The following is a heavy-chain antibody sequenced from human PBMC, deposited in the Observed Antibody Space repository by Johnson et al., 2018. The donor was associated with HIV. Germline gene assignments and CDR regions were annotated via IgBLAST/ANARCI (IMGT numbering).Heavy chain of an antibody. V-gene: IGHV3-9*01. J-gene: IGHJ3*02. CDR3: AKVLLPQDAFDI. D-gene: IGHD2/OR15-2a*01. Sequence: VQLVESGGGLVQPGRSLRLSCAASGFTFDDYAMHWVRQAPGKGLEWVSGISWNSGSIGYADSVKGRFTISRDNAKNSLYLQMNSLRDEDTALYYCAKVLLPQDAFDIWGQGTKVTVSS. CDR1: GFTFDDYA. CDR2: ISWNSGSI.